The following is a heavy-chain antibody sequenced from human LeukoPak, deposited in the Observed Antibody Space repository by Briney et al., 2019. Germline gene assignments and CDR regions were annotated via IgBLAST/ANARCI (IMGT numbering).Heavy chain of an antibody. J-gene: IGHJ4*01. CDR1: GGSISTARW. CDR3: ARAFHPPDFAFGRAPYYFDL. CDR2: IYHRGNS. V-gene: IGHV4-4*02. Sequence: PSETLSLTCAVSGGSISTARWWNWVRQSPGKGLEWIGEIYHRGNSNYNPSLKSRVSISVDTSKNQFSLKVTSLTAADTAVYYCARAFHPPDFAFGRAPYYFDLWGQGTLVTVFS. D-gene: IGHD3-16*01.